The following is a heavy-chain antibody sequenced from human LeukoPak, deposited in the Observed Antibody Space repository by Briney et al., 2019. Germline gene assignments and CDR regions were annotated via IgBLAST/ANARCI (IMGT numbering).Heavy chain of an antibody. CDR1: GGSFSGYY. CDR2: INHSGST. V-gene: IGHV4-34*01. J-gene: IGHJ4*02. CDR3: ARGRARGSGYYNRYFDY. Sequence: TSSETLSLTCAVYGGSFSGYYWSWIRQPPGKGPEWIGEINHSGSTNYNPSLKSRVTISVDTSKNQFSLKLSSVTAADTAVYYCARGRARGSGYYNRYFDYWGQGTLVTVSS. D-gene: IGHD3-3*01.